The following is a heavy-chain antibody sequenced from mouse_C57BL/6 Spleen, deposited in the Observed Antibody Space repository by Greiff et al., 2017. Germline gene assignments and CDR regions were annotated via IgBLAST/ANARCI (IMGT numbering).Heavy chain of an antibody. CDR2: INPNNGGT. CDR1: GYTFTDYT. V-gene: IGHV1-18*01. Sequence: SGPELVKPGASVKIPCKASGYTFTDYTMDWVKQSHGKSLEWIGDINPNNGGTISNQKFKGKATLTVDKSSSTAYMERRSLTSEGTAVYYCARMESVYGCDGGYYCDYWGQGTTLTVSS. J-gene: IGHJ2*01. D-gene: IGHD1-1*01. CDR3: ARMESVYGCDGGYYCDY.